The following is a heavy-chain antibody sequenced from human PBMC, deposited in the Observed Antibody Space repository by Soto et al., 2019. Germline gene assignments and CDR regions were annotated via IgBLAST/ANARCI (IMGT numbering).Heavy chain of an antibody. D-gene: IGHD5-18*01. V-gene: IGHV5-10-1*01. J-gene: IGHJ4*02. CDR3: ARQIYDSDTGPNFQYYFDS. CDR1: GYSFAGYW. Sequence: GESLKISCKGSGYSFAGYWITWVGQKPGKGLEWMGRIDPSDSQTYYSPSFRGHVTISVTKSITTVFLQWSSLRASDTAMYYCARQIYDSDTGPNFQYYFDSWGQGTPVTVSS. CDR2: IDPSDSQT.